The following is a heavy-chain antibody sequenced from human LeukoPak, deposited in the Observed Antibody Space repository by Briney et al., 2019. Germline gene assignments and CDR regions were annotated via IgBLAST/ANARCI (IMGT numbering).Heavy chain of an antibody. Sequence: GASVKVSCKASGYTFTSYDINWVRQAPGQGLEWMGWMNPNSGNTGYAQKFQGRVTMTRNTSISTAYMELSSLRSEDTAVYYCARDPYSSGSMGGYWGQGTLVTVSS. CDR2: MNPNSGNT. V-gene: IGHV1-8*01. CDR3: ARDPYSSGSMGGY. J-gene: IGHJ4*02. D-gene: IGHD6-19*01. CDR1: GYTFTSYD.